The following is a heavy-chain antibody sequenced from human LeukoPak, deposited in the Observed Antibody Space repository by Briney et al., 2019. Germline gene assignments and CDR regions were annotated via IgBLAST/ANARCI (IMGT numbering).Heavy chain of an antibody. Sequence: SETLSLTCTVSVGSISSYYWSWIRQPAGKGREWIGRIYTSGSTNYNPSLKSRVTMSVDTSKNQFSLKLSSVTAADTAVYYCARAPVSGYYLFAFDIWGQGTMVTVSS. V-gene: IGHV4-4*07. CDR2: IYTSGST. CDR1: VGSISSYY. CDR3: ARAPVSGYYLFAFDI. D-gene: IGHD3-22*01. J-gene: IGHJ3*02.